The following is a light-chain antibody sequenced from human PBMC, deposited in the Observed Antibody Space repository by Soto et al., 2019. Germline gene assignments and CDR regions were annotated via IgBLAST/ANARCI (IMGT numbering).Light chain of an antibody. Sequence: EIVMTQSPATVSVSPWQRATLSYRASQSVSDKLACYQQKHAQAPSLLIYHAAARATGIPARFSGSGAGTEFTLTISGLQSEDFAAYYCQQYNNWPPWTFGQGTKVDIK. V-gene: IGKV3-15*01. CDR2: HAA. CDR3: QQYNNWPPWT. CDR1: QSVSDK. J-gene: IGKJ1*01.